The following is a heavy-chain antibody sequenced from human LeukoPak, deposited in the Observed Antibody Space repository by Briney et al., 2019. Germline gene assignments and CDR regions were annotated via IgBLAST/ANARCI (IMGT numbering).Heavy chain of an antibody. CDR1: GGSISSSSYY. V-gene: IGHV4-39*07. J-gene: IGHJ4*02. Sequence: SETLSLTCTVSGGSISSSSYYWGWIRQPPGKGLEWIGEIYHSGSTNYNPSLKSRVTILVDKSKNQFSLKLSSVTAADAAVYYCARVGGSSYYFDYWGQGALVTVSS. D-gene: IGHD1-26*01. CDR3: ARVGGSSYYFDY. CDR2: IYHSGST.